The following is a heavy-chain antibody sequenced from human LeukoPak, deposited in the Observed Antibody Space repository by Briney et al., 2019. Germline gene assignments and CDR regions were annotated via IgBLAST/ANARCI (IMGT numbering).Heavy chain of an antibody. CDR1: GFAFSSYA. D-gene: IGHD3-22*01. J-gene: IGHJ4*02. V-gene: IGHV3-23*01. Sequence: GGSLRLSCAASGFAFSSYAMSWVRQAPGKGLEWVSAISGSGGSTYYADSVKGRFTISRDNSKNTLYLQMNSLRAEDTAVYYCARDYYDSSTYYFDYWGQGTLVTVSS. CDR3: ARDYYDSSTYYFDY. CDR2: ISGSGGST.